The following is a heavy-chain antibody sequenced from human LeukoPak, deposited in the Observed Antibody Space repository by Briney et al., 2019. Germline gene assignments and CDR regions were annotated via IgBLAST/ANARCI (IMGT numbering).Heavy chain of an antibody. CDR1: GVTFTNYY. J-gene: IGHJ4*02. CDR2: INPSGSNT. D-gene: IGHD2-8*02. CDR3: AREESGGYFDY. Sequence: ASVKVSCKASGVTFTNYYMHWVPQAPGQGLEWMGLINPSGSNTNYAQKFRGRVTMTRDTSATTVYMELSSLRSEDTAVYYCAREESGGYFDYGGQGTLVTVSS. V-gene: IGHV1-46*01.